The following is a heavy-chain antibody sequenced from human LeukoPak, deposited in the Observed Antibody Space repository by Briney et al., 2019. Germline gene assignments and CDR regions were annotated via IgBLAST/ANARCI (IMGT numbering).Heavy chain of an antibody. CDR2: TYYISQWFH. CDR1: GYTFSSKSGG. CDR3: ARALERYYFDS. J-gene: IGHJ4*02. V-gene: IGHV6-1*01. D-gene: IGHD1-1*01. Sequence: SQTLSLTFAISGYTFSSKSGGWNWLRQSPSRGLEWLGRTYYISQWFHDYAPSVKWLIFTTSVKAHNQFSLHLSSVPSDDTAVYYCARALERYYFDSWGQGTLVTVSS.